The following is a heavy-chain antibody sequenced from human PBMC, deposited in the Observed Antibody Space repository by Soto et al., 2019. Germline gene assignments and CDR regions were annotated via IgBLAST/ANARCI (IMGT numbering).Heavy chain of an antibody. J-gene: IGHJ5*01. CDR3: ARLSSFTDYYDSSGYYTWFDY. V-gene: IGHV5-51*01. CDR1: GYSFTSYW. CDR2: IYPGDSDT. Sequence: PGESLKISCKGSGYSFTSYWIGWVRQMPGKGLEWMGIIYPGDSDTRYSPSFQGQVTISADKSISTAYLQWSSLKASDTAMYYCARLSSFTDYYDSSGYYTWFDYWGQGTLVTVSS. D-gene: IGHD3-22*01.